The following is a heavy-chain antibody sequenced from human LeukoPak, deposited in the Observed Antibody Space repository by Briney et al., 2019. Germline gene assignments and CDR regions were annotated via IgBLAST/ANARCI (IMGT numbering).Heavy chain of an antibody. J-gene: IGHJ3*02. D-gene: IGHD2-2*01. V-gene: IGHV5-51*01. Sequence: GESLKISCKGSGYSFTSYWIGWVRQMPGKGLEWMGIIYPGDSDTRYSPSFQGQVTISADKSISTAYLQWSSLKASDTAMYYCARKHCSSTSCYDPDAFDIWGQGAMVTVSS. CDR1: GYSFTSYW. CDR2: IYPGDSDT. CDR3: ARKHCSSTSCYDPDAFDI.